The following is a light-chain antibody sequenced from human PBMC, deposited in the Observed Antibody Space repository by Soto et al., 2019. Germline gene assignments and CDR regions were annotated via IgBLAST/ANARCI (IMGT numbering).Light chain of an antibody. V-gene: IGLV2-14*01. CDR1: SSDVGGYNY. CDR3: QSYDITLIGYV. Sequence: QSALTQPASVSGSPGQSITISCTGTSSDVGGYNYVSWYQQHPGKAPKLMIYEVSNRPSGVSNRFSGSKSGNTASLTISGLQAEDEADYYCQSYDITLIGYVLGTGTKLTVL. J-gene: IGLJ1*01. CDR2: EVS.